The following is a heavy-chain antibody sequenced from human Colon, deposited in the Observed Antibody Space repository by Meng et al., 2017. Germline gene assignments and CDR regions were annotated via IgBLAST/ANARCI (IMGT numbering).Heavy chain of an antibody. CDR1: GGSVRSSTHY. Sequence: QGQLQESGPGLVRPSETLSLTCTVSGGSVRSSTHYWSWIRQPPGKGLEWIGYIYDSGSTNYNPSLKSRVTISVDTSKNQFSLKLSSVTAADTAVYYCARDCSVGYYDNSGFDHWGQGTLVTVSS. CDR3: ARDCSVGYYDNSGFDH. D-gene: IGHD3-22*01. CDR2: IYDSGST. V-gene: IGHV4-61*01. J-gene: IGHJ4*02.